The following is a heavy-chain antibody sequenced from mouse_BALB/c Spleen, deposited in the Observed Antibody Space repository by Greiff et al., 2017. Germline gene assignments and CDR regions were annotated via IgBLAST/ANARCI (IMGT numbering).Heavy chain of an antibody. V-gene: IGHV3-8*02. D-gene: IGHD1-1*01. CDR3: ARSYGSSPWYFDV. CDR1: GDSITSGY. Sequence: EVKLEESGPSLVKPSQTLSLTCSVTGDSITSGYWNWIRKFPGNKLEYMGYISYSGSTYYNPSLKSRISITRDTSKNQYYLQLNSVTTEDTATYYCARSYGSSPWYFDVWGAGTTVTVSS. J-gene: IGHJ1*01. CDR2: ISYSGST.